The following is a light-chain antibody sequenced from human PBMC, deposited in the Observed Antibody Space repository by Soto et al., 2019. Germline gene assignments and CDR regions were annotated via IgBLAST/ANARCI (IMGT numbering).Light chain of an antibody. V-gene: IGKV4-1*01. CDR3: QQYYSIPPT. Sequence: DIVMTQSPDSLAVSLGERATINCKSSQSVLYSSNNKNYLAWYQQKPGQPPKLLIYWASTRQSGVPDRISGSGSGTDFTLTISSLQAEDVVVYYCQQYYSIPPTFGHGTKLDI. J-gene: IGKJ1*01. CDR1: QSVLYSSNNKNY. CDR2: WAS.